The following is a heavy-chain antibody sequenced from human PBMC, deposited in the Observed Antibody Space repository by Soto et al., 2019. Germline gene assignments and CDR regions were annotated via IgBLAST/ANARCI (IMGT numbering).Heavy chain of an antibody. J-gene: IGHJ4*02. CDR2: IKQDGSEK. V-gene: IGHV3-7*01. Sequence: PGGSLRLSCAASGFTFSSYWMSWVRQAPGKGLEWVANIKQDGSEKYYVDSVKGRFTISRDNAKNSLYLQMNSLRAEDTAVYYCARENIWWELPGTDYWGQGTLVTVSS. CDR3: ARENIWWELPGTDY. D-gene: IGHD1-26*01. CDR1: GFTFSSYW.